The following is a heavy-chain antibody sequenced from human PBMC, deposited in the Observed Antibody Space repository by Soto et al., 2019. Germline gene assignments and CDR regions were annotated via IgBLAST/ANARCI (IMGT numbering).Heavy chain of an antibody. J-gene: IGHJ4*02. Sequence: PSETLSLTCTVSGGSVSSGSYYWSWIRQPPGKGLEWIGYIYYSGSTNYNPSLKGRVTISVDTSKNQFSLKLSSVTAADTAVYYCARGGGRYFDWLLSFDYWGQGTLVTVSS. CDR1: GGSVSSGSYY. D-gene: IGHD3-9*01. CDR3: ARGGGRYFDWLLSFDY. CDR2: IYYSGST. V-gene: IGHV4-61*01.